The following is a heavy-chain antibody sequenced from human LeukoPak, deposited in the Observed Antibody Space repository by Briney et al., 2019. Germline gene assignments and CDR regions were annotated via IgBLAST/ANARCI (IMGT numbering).Heavy chain of an antibody. CDR1: GFTFSSYV. CDR2: ISYDGSSK. J-gene: IGHJ4*02. Sequence: GGSLRLSCAASGFTFSSYVMHWVRQAPGKGPEWVAVISYDGSSKYYADSVKGRFTISRDNSKNTLYLQMNSLRVEDTAIYYCASGGLRPNGADYWGQGTLVTVSS. D-gene: IGHD2-8*01. CDR3: ASGGLRPNGADY. V-gene: IGHV3-30*03.